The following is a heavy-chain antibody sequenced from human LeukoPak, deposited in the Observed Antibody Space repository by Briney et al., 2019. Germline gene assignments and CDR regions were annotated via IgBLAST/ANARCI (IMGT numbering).Heavy chain of an antibody. V-gene: IGHV4-59*01. CDR1: RGSISSYY. Sequence: PSETLSLTCTVSRGSISSYYWSWIRQPPGQGLEWIAYVYYSGSTNYNPSLKSPVTISVDTSKNQFSLKLSSVTAADTAVYYCARAKPAIYVYVWGVYRPDFDYWGQGTLVTVSS. J-gene: IGHJ4*02. CDR3: ARAKPAIYVYVWGVYRPDFDY. D-gene: IGHD3-16*01. CDR2: VYYSGST.